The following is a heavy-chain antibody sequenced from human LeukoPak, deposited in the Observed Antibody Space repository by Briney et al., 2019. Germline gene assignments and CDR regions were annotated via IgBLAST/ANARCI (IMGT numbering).Heavy chain of an antibody. CDR2: ISSDGSNE. V-gene: IGHV3-30-3*01. Sequence: PGRSLRLSCAASGLTFSTYYMHWVRQAPGKGLEWVAVISSDGSNEYYADSVKGRFTISRDNSKNTLFLQMNSLRAEDTAVYHCARDGGSYLQPTDYWGQGTLVTVSS. J-gene: IGHJ4*02. CDR3: ARDGGSYLQPTDY. D-gene: IGHD1-26*01. CDR1: GLTFSTYY.